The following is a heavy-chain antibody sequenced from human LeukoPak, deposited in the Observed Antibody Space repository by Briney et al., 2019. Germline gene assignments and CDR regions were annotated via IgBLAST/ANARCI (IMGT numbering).Heavy chain of an antibody. J-gene: IGHJ4*02. CDR1: GFTFSSYG. D-gene: IGHD3-9*01. Sequence: GGSLRLSCAASGFTFSSYGMHWVRQAPGKGPEWVAVISYDGSNKYYADSVQGRFTISRDNSKNTLYLQMNSLRAEDTAVYYCAKVARSYYDFLTGYDYWGQGTLVTVSS. CDR2: ISYDGSNK. CDR3: AKVARSYYDFLTGYDY. V-gene: IGHV3-30*18.